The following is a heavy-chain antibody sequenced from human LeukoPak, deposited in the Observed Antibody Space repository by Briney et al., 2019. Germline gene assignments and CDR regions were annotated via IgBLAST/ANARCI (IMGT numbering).Heavy chain of an antibody. CDR1: GGSISSGSYY. CDR2: IYYSGST. J-gene: IGHJ6*03. D-gene: IGHD3-10*01. V-gene: IGHV4-61*01. Sequence: SETLSLTCTVSGGSISSGSYYWSWIRQPPGKGLEWIGYIYYSGSTNYNPSLKGRVTISVDTSKNQFSLKLSSVTAADTAVYYCARQRPLWFGELFYYYYYMDVWGKGTTVTVSS. CDR3: ARQRPLWFGELFYYYYYMDV.